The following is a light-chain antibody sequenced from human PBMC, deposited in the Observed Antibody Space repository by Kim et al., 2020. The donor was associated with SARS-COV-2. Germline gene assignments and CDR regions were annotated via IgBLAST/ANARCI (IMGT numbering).Light chain of an antibody. V-gene: IGLV1-47*01. CDR2: RNN. J-gene: IGLJ2*01. CDR3: AAWDDSLNGVL. Sequence: GQRVTISCSGSSANIGRHYVYWYQQLPGTAPKLLMYRNNQRPSGVPDRSSGSKSGTSASLAISGLRSEDEAEYYCAAWDDSLNGVLFGGGTQLTVL. CDR1: SANIGRHY.